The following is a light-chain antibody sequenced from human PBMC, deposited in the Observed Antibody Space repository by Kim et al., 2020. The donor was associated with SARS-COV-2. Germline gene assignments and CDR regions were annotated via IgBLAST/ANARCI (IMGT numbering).Light chain of an antibody. CDR3: QQYNNWRYT. CDR1: QSVSSS. CDR2: DAS. Sequence: EIVMTQSPATLSVSPGERASLSCRASQSVSSSLAWYQQKPGQAPRLLIYDASSGATGIPARFSGSGSGTEFTLTISSLQSEDFAVYYCQQYNNWRYTFGQGPKLEI. V-gene: IGKV3-15*01. J-gene: IGKJ2*01.